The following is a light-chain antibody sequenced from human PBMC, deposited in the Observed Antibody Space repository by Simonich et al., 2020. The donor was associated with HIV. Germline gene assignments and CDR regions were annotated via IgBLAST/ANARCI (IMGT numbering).Light chain of an antibody. Sequence: DIQMTQSPSSLSASVGDRVTITCRASQSISSYLNWYQQKPGKAPKLLIYAASTLQSGVPSRFSGSGSGTDFTLTISSLQPEGFATYFCQQSYSAPYTFGQGTKLKIK. CDR1: QSISSY. CDR2: AAS. J-gene: IGKJ2*01. V-gene: IGKV1-39*01. CDR3: QQSYSAPYT.